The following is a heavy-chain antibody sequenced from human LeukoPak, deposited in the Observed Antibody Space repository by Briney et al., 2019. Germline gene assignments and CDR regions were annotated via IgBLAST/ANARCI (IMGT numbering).Heavy chain of an antibody. V-gene: IGHV3-30*02. D-gene: IGHD3-3*01. Sequence: GGSLRLSCAASGFALRSYGMYWVRQAPGKGLEWVAFIRYDGSDRYYGDSVKGRLTISRDISSSTLYLQMNNLRGGDTAVYCCARATGTFSEWSLDYWGQGTLVTVSS. J-gene: IGHJ4*02. CDR2: IRYDGSDR. CDR3: ARATGTFSEWSLDY. CDR1: GFALRSYG.